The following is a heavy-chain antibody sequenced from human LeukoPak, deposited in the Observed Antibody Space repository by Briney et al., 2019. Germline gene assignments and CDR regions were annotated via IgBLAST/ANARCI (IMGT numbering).Heavy chain of an antibody. CDR3: ARDGGLD. D-gene: IGHD5-12*01. CDR2: IYYSGST. Sequence: SETLSLTCTVSGVSISSSSYYWGWIRQPPGKGLEWIGSIYYSGSTYYNPSLKSRVTISVDTSKNQFSLKLSSVTAADTAVYYCARDGGLDWGQGTLVTVSS. CDR1: GVSISSSSYY. V-gene: IGHV4-39*07. J-gene: IGHJ4*02.